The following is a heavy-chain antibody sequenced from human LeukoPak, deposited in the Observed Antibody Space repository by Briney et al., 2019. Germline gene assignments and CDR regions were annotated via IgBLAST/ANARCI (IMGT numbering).Heavy chain of an antibody. J-gene: IGHJ6*03. V-gene: IGHV3-9*01. CDR3: AREVSYYYYMDV. Sequence: GGSLRLSCAASGFTFDDYAMHWVRQAPGKGLEWVSGISWNSAGIAYADSVKGRFTISRDNSKNTLYLQMSSLRAEDTAVYYCAREVSYYYYMDVWGKGTTVTISS. CDR1: GFTFDDYA. CDR2: ISWNSAGI.